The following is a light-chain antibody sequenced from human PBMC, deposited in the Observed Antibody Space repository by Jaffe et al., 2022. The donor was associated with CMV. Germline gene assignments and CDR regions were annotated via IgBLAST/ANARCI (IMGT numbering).Light chain of an antibody. CDR3: CSYADSGTSPMV. CDR1: SSDIGYYTR. V-gene: IGLV2-23*02. Sequence: HSALTQPASVSGSPGQSITISCTGTSSDIGYYTRVSWYQQHPGKAPKLIIYEVSKRPSGVSSRFSGSKSGNTASLTISGLQVEDEGDYHCCSYADSGTSPMVFGGGTKVTVL. CDR2: EVS. J-gene: IGLJ2*01.